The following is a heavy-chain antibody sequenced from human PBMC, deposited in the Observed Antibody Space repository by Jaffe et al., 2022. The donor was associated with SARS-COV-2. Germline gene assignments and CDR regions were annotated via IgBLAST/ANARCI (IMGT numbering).Heavy chain of an antibody. CDR2: IDPYDSWT. CDR3: ASRPRSGDHFDY. Sequence: EVQLVQSAAEVKKPGESLRISCKGSGYNFINYWISWVRQMPGKGLEWMGRIDPYDSWTNYSPSFQGHVTISADKSISTAYLQWSSLKASDTAMYYCASRPRSGDHFDYWGQGTLVTVSS. D-gene: IGHD1-26*01. CDR1: GYNFINYW. V-gene: IGHV5-10-1*03. J-gene: IGHJ4*02.